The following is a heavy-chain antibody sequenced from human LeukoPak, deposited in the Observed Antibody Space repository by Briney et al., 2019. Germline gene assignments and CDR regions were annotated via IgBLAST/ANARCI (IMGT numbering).Heavy chain of an antibody. Sequence: QAGGLLRLSCAASGFTFSSYVMNWVRQAPGKGLEWVSGISASGGSKNYADSVMGRFTISRDNSKNTLYLQMDSLRAEDTAVYYCAKARDAIVGWFDPWGQGTLVSVSS. CDR1: GFTFSSYV. CDR3: AKARDAIVGWFDP. D-gene: IGHD2-8*01. CDR2: ISASGGSK. V-gene: IGHV3-23*01. J-gene: IGHJ5*02.